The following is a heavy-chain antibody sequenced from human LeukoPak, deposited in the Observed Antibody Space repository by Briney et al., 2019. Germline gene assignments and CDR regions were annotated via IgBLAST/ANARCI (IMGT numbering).Heavy chain of an antibody. CDR3: ARVPIVGATTPSYYFDY. CDR1: GGTFSCYA. Sequence: SVKVSCKASGGTFSCYAISWVRQAPGQGLEWMGGIIPIFGTANYAQKFQGRVTITTDESTSTAYMELSSLRSEDTAVYYCARVPIVGATTPSYYFDYWGQGTLVTVSS. CDR2: IIPIFGTA. V-gene: IGHV1-69*05. J-gene: IGHJ4*02. D-gene: IGHD1-26*01.